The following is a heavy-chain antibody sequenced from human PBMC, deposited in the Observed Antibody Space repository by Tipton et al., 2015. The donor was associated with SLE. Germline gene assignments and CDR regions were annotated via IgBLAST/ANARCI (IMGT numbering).Heavy chain of an antibody. Sequence: LRLSCNVSAVSISSSNYYWGWIRQPPGKGLEWMGSVSSTGGAYYNPSLKSRLTTSVDTSKDQFSLRLTSVTAADTAIYYCARHGRIEMATVKGLFDPWGQGTLVIVSS. D-gene: IGHD5-24*01. J-gene: IGHJ5*02. CDR2: VSSTGGA. V-gene: IGHV4-39*07. CDR3: ARHGRIEMATVKGLFDP. CDR1: AVSISSSNYY.